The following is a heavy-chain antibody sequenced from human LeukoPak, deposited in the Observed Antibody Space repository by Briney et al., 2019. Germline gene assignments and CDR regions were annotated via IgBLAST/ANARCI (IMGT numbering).Heavy chain of an antibody. CDR2: ISWNSGSI. D-gene: IGHD1-1*01. V-gene: IGHV3-9*01. CDR1: GFTFDDYA. Sequence: GRSLRLSCAASGFTFDDYAMYWVRQAPGKGLEWVSGISWNSGSIGYADSVKGRFTISRDNAKNSLYLQMNSLRAEDTALYYCAKVRREYFDYWGQGTLVTVSS. J-gene: IGHJ4*02. CDR3: AKVRREYFDY.